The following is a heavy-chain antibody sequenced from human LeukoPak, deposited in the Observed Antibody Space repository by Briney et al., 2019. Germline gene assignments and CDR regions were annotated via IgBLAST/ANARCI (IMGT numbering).Heavy chain of an antibody. CDR1: GGSISSYY. Sequence: SETLSLTCTVSGGSISSYYWSWIRQPPGKGLEWIGYIYYSGSTDSNPSLKSRVTISVDTSKDQFSLNLSSVTAADTAVYYCARAVITFGGVVAKGFDCWGQGTLVTVSS. CDR3: ARAVITFGGVVAKGFDC. D-gene: IGHD3-16*02. CDR2: IYYSGST. J-gene: IGHJ4*02. V-gene: IGHV4-59*01.